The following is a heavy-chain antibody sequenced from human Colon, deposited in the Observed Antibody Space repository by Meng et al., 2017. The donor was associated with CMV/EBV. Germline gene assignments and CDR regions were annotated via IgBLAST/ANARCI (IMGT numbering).Heavy chain of an antibody. CDR2: TFYRSKWYN. Sequence: QTPSLTGGISGDSVSSNTAAWNWIRQSPSRGLEWLGRTFYRSKWYNDYGPSVKGRVTINPDTSKNQFSLHLNSVTPEDTAVYYCARDLSGTYFHWGQGTLVTVSS. CDR3: ARDLSGTYFH. V-gene: IGHV6-1*01. CDR1: GDSVSSNTAA. J-gene: IGHJ1*01. D-gene: IGHD1-26*01.